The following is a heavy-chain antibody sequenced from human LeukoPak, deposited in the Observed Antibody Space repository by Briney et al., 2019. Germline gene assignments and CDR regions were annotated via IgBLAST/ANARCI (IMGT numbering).Heavy chain of an antibody. J-gene: IGHJ5*02. CDR2: INHSGST. Sequence: SETLSLTCAVYGGSFSGYYWSWIRQPPGKGLEWLGEINHSGSTNYNPSLKSRVTISVDTSKNQFSMKLSSVTAADTAVYYCARGGANMVRGVITPNWFDPWGQGTLVTVSS. CDR3: ARGGANMVRGVITPNWFDP. V-gene: IGHV4-34*01. D-gene: IGHD3-10*01. CDR1: GGSFSGYY.